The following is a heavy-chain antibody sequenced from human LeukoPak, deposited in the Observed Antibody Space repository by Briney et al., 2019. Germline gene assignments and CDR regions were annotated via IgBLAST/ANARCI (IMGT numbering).Heavy chain of an antibody. D-gene: IGHD6-19*01. V-gene: IGHV3-23*01. CDR3: AKGIIGSYSSGSLVFDY. Sequence: GGSLRLSCAASGFTFSSYAMSWVRQAPGKGLEWVSAISGSGGSTYYADSVKGRFTISRDNSKNTLYLQMNSLRAEDTAVYYCAKGIIGSYSSGSLVFDYWGQGTLVTISS. CDR2: ISGSGGST. J-gene: IGHJ4*02. CDR1: GFTFSSYA.